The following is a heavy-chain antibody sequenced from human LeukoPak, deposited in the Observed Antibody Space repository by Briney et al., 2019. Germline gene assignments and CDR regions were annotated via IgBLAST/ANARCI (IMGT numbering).Heavy chain of an antibody. Sequence: SETLSLTCTVSGGSISSYYWSWFRQTPGKGPEWIGYIYYSGSTKYNPSLKSRVAISVDRSKNQFSLKLNSVTAADTAVYYCARYWGVQLWPHWYFDLWGRGSLVTVSS. CDR3: ARYWGVQLWPHWYFDL. V-gene: IGHV4-59*01. D-gene: IGHD5-18*01. CDR1: GGSISSYY. J-gene: IGHJ2*01. CDR2: IYYSGST.